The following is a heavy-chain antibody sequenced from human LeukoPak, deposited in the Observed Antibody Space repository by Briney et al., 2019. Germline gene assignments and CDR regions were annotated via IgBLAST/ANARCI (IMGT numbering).Heavy chain of an antibody. D-gene: IGHD3-22*01. V-gene: IGHV4-59*01. J-gene: IGHJ4*02. CDR1: GGSISGYY. Sequence: SETLSLTCTVSGGSISGYYWNWFRQPPGQGLEWIGYIYYSGSTNFNPSLKSRVTISVDTSKNQFSLNLRSVTAAGTAMYYCWRIDSGGYGYFYYWGQGTLATVSS. CDR3: WRIDSGGYGYFYY. CDR2: IYYSGST.